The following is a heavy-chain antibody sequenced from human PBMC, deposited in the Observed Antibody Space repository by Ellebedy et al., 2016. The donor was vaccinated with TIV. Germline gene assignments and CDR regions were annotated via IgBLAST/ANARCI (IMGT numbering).Heavy chain of an antibody. CDR1: GGSVSSGSYY. CDR2: IYYSGST. D-gene: IGHD3-10*01. CDR3: ARFRGTYGQHDY. Sequence: SETLSLXXTVSGGSVSSGSYYWSWIRQPPGKGLEWIGYIYYSGSTNYNPSLKSRVTISVDTSKNQFSLKLSSVTAADTAVYYCARFRGTYGQHDYWGQGTLVTVSS. J-gene: IGHJ4*02. V-gene: IGHV4-61*01.